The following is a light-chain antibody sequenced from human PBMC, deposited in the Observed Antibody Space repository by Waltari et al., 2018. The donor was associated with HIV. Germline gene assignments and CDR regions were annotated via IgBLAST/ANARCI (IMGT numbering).Light chain of an antibody. V-gene: IGKV1-39*01. Sequence: DIQMTQSPSSLSASIGDKVTTTCRASQTIDSYLNWYQQKSGKAPKLLIYAASTLKSGVPSRISGSRSGTDFTLTIAGLQPEDVAIYFCQESFSDTFTFGPGTKVEI. CDR1: QTIDSY. CDR3: QESFSDTFT. CDR2: AAS. J-gene: IGKJ3*01.